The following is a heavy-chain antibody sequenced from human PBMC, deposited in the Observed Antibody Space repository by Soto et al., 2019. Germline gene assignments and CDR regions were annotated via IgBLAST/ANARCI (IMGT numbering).Heavy chain of an antibody. V-gene: IGHV5-10-1*01. D-gene: IGHD3-22*01. CDR3: ARRARLINTTIIPPWFDP. CDR2: IDPSDSYT. Sequence: PGESLKISCKGSGYSFTSYWISWVRQMPGKGLEWMGRIDPSDSYTNYSPSFQGHVTISADKSISTAYLQWSSLKASDTAMYYCARRARLINTTIIPPWFDPWGQGTLVTVSS. CDR1: GYSFTSYW. J-gene: IGHJ5*02.